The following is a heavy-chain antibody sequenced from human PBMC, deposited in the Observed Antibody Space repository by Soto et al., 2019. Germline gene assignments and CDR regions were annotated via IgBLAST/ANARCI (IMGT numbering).Heavy chain of an antibody. D-gene: IGHD3-22*01. Sequence: QITLKESGPTLVKPTQTLTLTCTFSGFSLNASGVGVGWIRQPPGKALEWLSLIYWNDDKRYRPSLKTRLTIAKDTSKNQVVLTMTNMDRVDTATYYCAHTSGYYLTEYFQHRGQGTLVAVTT. CDR2: IYWNDDK. J-gene: IGHJ1*01. CDR1: GFSLNASGVG. CDR3: AHTSGYYLTEYFQH. V-gene: IGHV2-5*01.